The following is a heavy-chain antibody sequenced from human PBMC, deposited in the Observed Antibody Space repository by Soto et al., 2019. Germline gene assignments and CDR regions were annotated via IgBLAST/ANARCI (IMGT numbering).Heavy chain of an antibody. Sequence: SETLSLTCAVYGGSFSGYYWSWIRQPPGKGLEWIGEINHSGSTNYNPSLKSRVTISVDTSKNQFSLKLSSVTAADTAVYYCARGYYYDGSGYWEYYYYGMDVWGQGTTVTVSS. CDR1: GGSFSGYY. J-gene: IGHJ6*02. D-gene: IGHD3-22*01. CDR2: INHSGST. V-gene: IGHV4-34*01. CDR3: ARGYYYDGSGYWEYYYYGMDV.